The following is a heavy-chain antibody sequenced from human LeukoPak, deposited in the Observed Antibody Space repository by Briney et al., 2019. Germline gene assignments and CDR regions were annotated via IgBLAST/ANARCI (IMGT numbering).Heavy chain of an antibody. Sequence: GGSLRLSCAASGFTFSSYSMNWVRQAPGKGLERVSYIRSSSSDIYYADSVKGRFTISRDNAKNSLYLQMNSLRAEDTAVYYCARGAKWAYYFDYWGQGTLVTVSS. V-gene: IGHV3-21*01. D-gene: IGHD1-26*01. CDR1: GFTFSSYS. CDR3: ARGAKWAYYFDY. J-gene: IGHJ4*02. CDR2: IRSSSSDI.